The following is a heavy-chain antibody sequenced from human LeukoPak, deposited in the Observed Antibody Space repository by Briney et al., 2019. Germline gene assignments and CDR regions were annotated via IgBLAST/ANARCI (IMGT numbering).Heavy chain of an antibody. Sequence: HPGGSLRLSCAASGFTFSNYWMTWVRQAPGKGLEWVANIKPDESEKYYVGSVKGRFTISRDNAKNSLYLQMNSLRAEDTAVYYCAKWGPYDILTGRINWGQGTLVTVSS. V-gene: IGHV3-7*03. CDR2: IKPDESEK. D-gene: IGHD3-9*01. J-gene: IGHJ4*02. CDR3: AKWGPYDILTGRIN. CDR1: GFTFSNYW.